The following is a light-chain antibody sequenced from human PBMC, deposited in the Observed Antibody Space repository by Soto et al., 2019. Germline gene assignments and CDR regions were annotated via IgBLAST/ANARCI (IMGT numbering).Light chain of an antibody. V-gene: IGKV3-20*01. Sequence: EIVLTQSPGTLSLSPGERATLSCRASQSVSNYLAWYQQKPGQAPRLLIYGASIRATVIPDRFRGSGAGTDFALRISRRVSEDFAVYCGQQYGAGPQTFGEGTDVEIK. CDR3: QQYGAGPQT. J-gene: IGKJ1*01. CDR1: QSVSNY. CDR2: GAS.